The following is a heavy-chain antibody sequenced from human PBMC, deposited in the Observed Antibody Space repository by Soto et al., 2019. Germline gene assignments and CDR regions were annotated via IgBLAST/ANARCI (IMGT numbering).Heavy chain of an antibody. V-gene: IGHV1-24*01. CDR3: ATEVGSAAAGDPYYYYGMDV. CDR1: GYTLTELS. CDR2: FDPEDGET. J-gene: IGHJ6*02. D-gene: IGHD6-13*01. Sequence: ASVKVSCKVSGYTLTELSMHWLRQAPGKGLEWMGGFDPEDGETIYAQKFQGRVTMTEDTSTDTAYMELSSLRSEDTAVYYCATEVGSAAAGDPYYYYGMDVWGQGTTVTVSS.